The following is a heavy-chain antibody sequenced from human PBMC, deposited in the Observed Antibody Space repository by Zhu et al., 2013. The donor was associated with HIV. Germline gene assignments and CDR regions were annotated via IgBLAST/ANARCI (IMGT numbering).Heavy chain of an antibody. CDR1: GYTFTSYY. CDR2: INPSGGST. Sequence: QVQLVQSGAEVKKPGASVKVSCKASGYTFTSYYMHWVRQAPGQGLEWMGIINPSGGSTSYAQKFQGRVTMTRDTSTGTVYMELSSLRSEDTAVYYCARDSGYGIFGVVTIDYWGQGTLVTVSS. CDR3: ARDSGYGIFGVVTIDY. D-gene: IGHD3-3*01. J-gene: IGHJ4*02. V-gene: IGHV1-46*01.